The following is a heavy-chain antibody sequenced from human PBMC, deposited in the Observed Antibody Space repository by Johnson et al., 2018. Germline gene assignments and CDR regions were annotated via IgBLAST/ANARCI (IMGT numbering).Heavy chain of an antibody. CDR1: AGSFRGYY. D-gene: IGHD5-12*01. Sequence: QVQLQQWGAGLLKPSETLSLNCAVSAGSFRGYYWSWIRQPPGKGLAWIGEINHGGSTNYNPSLKSRVTISVDTSKNHFSLKLTSVTAADTAVYYCARGSGYDYYYNYYSMDVWGQGTTVTVSS. CDR2: INHGGST. CDR3: ARGSGYDYYYNYYSMDV. V-gene: IGHV4-34*01. J-gene: IGHJ6*02.